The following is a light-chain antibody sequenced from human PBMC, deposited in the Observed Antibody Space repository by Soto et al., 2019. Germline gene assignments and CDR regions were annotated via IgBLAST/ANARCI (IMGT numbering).Light chain of an antibody. CDR3: SSYAGSNNLRV. CDR2: EVS. CDR1: SSDVGGYNY. Sequence: SVLPQPPSSSGSPGQSVTISCTGTSSDVGGYNYVSWYQQHPGKAPKLMIYEVSKRPSGVPDRFSGSKSGNTASLTVSGLQAEDEADYYCSSYAGSNNLRVFGTGTKVTVL. J-gene: IGLJ1*01. V-gene: IGLV2-8*01.